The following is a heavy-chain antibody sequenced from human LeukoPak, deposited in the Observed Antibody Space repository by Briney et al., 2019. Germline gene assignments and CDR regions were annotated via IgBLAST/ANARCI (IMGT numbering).Heavy chain of an antibody. V-gene: IGHV3-30*18. CDR3: AKDPDSGTYEYYFHY. D-gene: IGHD1-26*01. J-gene: IGHJ4*02. CDR2: MSYDGSDE. CDR1: GFTFSSHG. Sequence: GGSLRLSCAASGFTFSSHGMHWVCQGPDKGLEWVAVMSYDGSDEYYADSVKGRFTISRDSSRNTLYLQMNSLRAEDTAVYYCAKDPDSGTYEYYFHYWGQGTLVTVSS.